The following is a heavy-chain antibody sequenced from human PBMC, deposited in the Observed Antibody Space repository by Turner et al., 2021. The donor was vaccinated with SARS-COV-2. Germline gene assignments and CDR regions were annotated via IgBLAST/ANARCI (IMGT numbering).Heavy chain of an antibody. CDR1: GLTVSSNY. CDR2: IYSGGST. CDR3: ARVGGYRGDNDS. D-gene: IGHD1-26*01. V-gene: IGHV3-66*01. Sequence: VQLVESGGGLVQPGGSLRLSCAASGLTVSSNYMSWVRQVPGKGLEWVSVIYSGGSTYYADSVKGRCTITRDKSKNKLYLKMNSLRAEDTAVYYCARVGGYRGDNDSWGQGTLVTVSS. J-gene: IGHJ4*02.